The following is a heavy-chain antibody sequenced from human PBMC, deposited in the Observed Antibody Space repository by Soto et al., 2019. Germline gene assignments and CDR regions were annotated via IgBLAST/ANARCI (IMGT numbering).Heavy chain of an antibody. D-gene: IGHD6-13*01. CDR3: AKTSLDFCSNVNRLFDS. CDR2: LSYNGAVK. V-gene: IGHV3-30*18. J-gene: IGHJ4*02. CDR1: GCTFRNHX. Sequence: PGGSRRRSCPGSGCTFRNHXIHWVVQAPCKGLEWVALLSYNGAVKYYGDSVKGRFSISGDNSQNTVYLQMNSLTFDDTAAYYCAKTSLDFCSNVNRLFDSWGQGIQVPVSS.